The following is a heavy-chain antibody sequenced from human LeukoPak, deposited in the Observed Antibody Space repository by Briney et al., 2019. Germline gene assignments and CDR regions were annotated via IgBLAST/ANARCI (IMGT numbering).Heavy chain of an antibody. D-gene: IGHD4-23*01. J-gene: IGHJ4*02. CDR3: ARDYYGGVDY. CDR1: GFTFSGYW. CDR2: IPHGAGST. V-gene: IGHV3-74*01. Sequence: GGSLRLSCAASGFTFSGYWMHWVRQAPGQGLEWVSSIPHGAGSTYYADSVRGRFTISRGNAKNTLYLQMNSLRAEDTAVYYCARDYYGGVDYWGQGTLATVSS.